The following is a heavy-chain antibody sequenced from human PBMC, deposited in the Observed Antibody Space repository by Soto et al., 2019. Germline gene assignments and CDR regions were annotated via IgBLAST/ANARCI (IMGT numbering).Heavy chain of an antibody. J-gene: IGHJ3*02. V-gene: IGHV4-34*01. CDR2: INQSGST. D-gene: IGHD6-19*01. Sequence: PSETLSLTCAVYGGSFSGSYWNWIRQPPGKGLGWIGEINQSGSTNYNPSLKSRVTISVDTSKNQFSLKLSSVTAADSAVYYCARVVGSSGWYYGSFDIWGPGTMATVSS. CDR3: ARVVGSSGWYYGSFDI. CDR1: GGSFSGSY.